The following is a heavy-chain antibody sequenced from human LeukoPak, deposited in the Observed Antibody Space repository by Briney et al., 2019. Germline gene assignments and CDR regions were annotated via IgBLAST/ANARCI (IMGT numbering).Heavy chain of an antibody. Sequence: GGSLRLSCAASGFTFTNYALSWVRQAPGRGLEWISTISATGVSTYSADSVRGRFTISRDNSKNTLFLKLNSLRADDTAVYYCAKEMGPIMGDYFDYWGQGMLVTVPS. V-gene: IGHV3-23*01. D-gene: IGHD3-16*01. CDR3: AKEMGPIMGDYFDY. J-gene: IGHJ4*02. CDR2: ISATGVST. CDR1: GFTFTNYA.